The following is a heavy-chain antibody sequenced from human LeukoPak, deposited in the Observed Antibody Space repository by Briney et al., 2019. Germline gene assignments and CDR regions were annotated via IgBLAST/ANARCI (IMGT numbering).Heavy chain of an antibody. CDR1: GGSVGTTNYY. V-gene: IGHV4-39*01. CDR2: ISYSGSP. CDR3: VRHFIDYVLDY. J-gene: IGHJ4*02. Sequence: SETLSLTCTVSGGSVGTTNYYWGWIRQPPGKGLEWIGSISYSGSPYYRPSLKSRVTISVDTSKNQLSLKLSSVTAADTAVYHCVRHFIDYVLDYWGQGTLVTVSS. D-gene: IGHD3-10*02.